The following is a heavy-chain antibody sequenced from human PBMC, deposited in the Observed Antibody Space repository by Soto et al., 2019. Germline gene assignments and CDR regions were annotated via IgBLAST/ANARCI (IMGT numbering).Heavy chain of an antibody. D-gene: IGHD3-10*01. CDR1: GFIFTTYA. CDR2: ISSSGEST. J-gene: IGHJ3*02. Sequence: GGSLRLSCATSGFIFTTYAMNWVRQAPGKGLEWVSAISSSGESTFYAESVRGRFTISRDNSLNTLYLQMRSLRPEDTAVYYCAHPRGFGVFDAVDIWGQGTMVTVSS. CDR3: AHPRGFGVFDAVDI. V-gene: IGHV3-23*01.